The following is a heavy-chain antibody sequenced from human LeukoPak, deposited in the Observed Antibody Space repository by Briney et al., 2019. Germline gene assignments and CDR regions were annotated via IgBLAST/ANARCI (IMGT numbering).Heavy chain of an antibody. CDR1: GLTFSNYA. Sequence: PGGSLRLSCAASGLTFSNYAMTWVRQAPGNGQEWVSGISAGSGSTYYADSVKGRFTISKDNSKNTLYLQMSSLRAEDTAIYYCAIHDSSIPYWGQGTLVTVSS. CDR2: ISAGSGST. V-gene: IGHV3-23*01. CDR3: AIHDSSIPY. D-gene: IGHD5-18*01. J-gene: IGHJ4*02.